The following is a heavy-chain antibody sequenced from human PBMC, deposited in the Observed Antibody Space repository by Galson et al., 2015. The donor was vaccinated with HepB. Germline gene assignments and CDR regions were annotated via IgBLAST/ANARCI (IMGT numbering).Heavy chain of an antibody. D-gene: IGHD3-10*01. CDR2: IRYDGSNK. V-gene: IGHV3-30*02. CDR3: AKVVGRGVIPNPGPFDGYFDY. J-gene: IGHJ4*02. Sequence: SLRLSCAASGFTFSSYGMHWVRQAPGKGLEWVAFIRYDGSNKYYADSVKGRFTISRDNSKNTLYLQMNSLRAEDTAVYYCAKVVGRGVIPNPGPFDGYFDYWGQGTLVTVSS. CDR1: GFTFSSYG.